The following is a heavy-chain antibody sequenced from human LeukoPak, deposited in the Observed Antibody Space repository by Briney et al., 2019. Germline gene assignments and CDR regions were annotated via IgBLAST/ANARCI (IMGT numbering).Heavy chain of an antibody. D-gene: IGHD1-26*01. J-gene: IGHJ5*02. Sequence: SETLSLTCTVSGGSISSYYWSWSRQPAGKGLEWIGRIYTSGSTNYNPSLKSRVTMSVDTSKNQFSLKLSSVTAADTAVYYCARVQNIMGTIMPWGQGILVTVSS. CDR1: GGSISSYY. CDR3: ARVQNIMGTIMP. CDR2: IYTSGST. V-gene: IGHV4-4*07.